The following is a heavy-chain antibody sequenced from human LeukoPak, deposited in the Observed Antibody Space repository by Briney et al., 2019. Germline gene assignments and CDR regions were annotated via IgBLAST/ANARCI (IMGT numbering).Heavy chain of an antibody. D-gene: IGHD1-14*01. CDR3: ARGAPGPTPYYFDY. CDR2: INQDGSEK. CDR1: GGSFSGYY. V-gene: IGHV3-7*01. J-gene: IGHJ4*02. Sequence: ETLSLTCAVYGGSFSGYYWSWVRQAPGKGLEWVANINQDGSEKYYVDSVKGRFSISRDNGKNSLHLQMNSLRGEDTAVYYCARGAPGPTPYYFDYWGQGALVTVAS.